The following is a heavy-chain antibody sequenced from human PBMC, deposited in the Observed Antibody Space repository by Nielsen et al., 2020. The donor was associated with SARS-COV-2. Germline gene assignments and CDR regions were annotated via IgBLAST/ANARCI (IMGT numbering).Heavy chain of an antibody. V-gene: IGHV4-39*01. CDR2: IYYSGST. Sequence: SETLSLTCTVSGGSISSSSYYWGWIRQPPGKGLEWIGSIYYSGSTYYNPSLKSRVTISVDTSKNQFSLKLSSVTAADTAVYYCAGGYSYGLYYFDYWGQGTLVTVSS. CDR3: AGGYSYGLYYFDY. CDR1: GGSISSSSYY. J-gene: IGHJ4*02. D-gene: IGHD5-18*01.